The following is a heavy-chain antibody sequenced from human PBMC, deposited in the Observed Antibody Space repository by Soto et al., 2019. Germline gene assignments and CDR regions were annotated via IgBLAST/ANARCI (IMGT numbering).Heavy chain of an antibody. V-gene: IGHV2-5*02. D-gene: IGHD3-22*01. J-gene: IGHJ4*02. CDR3: AHILATPYAYDSSGYYPSFDY. CDR1: GFSLSTSGVG. CDR2: IYWDDDK. Sequence: QITLKESGPTLVKPTQTLTLTCTFSGFSLSTSGVGVGWIRQPPGKALEWLALIYWDDDKRYSPSLKSRLTITKDTSKNQVLLTLSNMDPVDTATYYCAHILATPYAYDSSGYYPSFDYRGQGTLVTVSS.